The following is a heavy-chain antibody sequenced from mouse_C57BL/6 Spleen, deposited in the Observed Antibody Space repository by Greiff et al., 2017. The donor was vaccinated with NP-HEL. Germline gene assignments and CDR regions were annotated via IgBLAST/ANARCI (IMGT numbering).Heavy chain of an antibody. D-gene: IGHD2-2*01. J-gene: IGHJ2*01. V-gene: IGHV5-4*01. Sequence: EVQGVESGGGLVKPGGSLKLSCAASGFTFSSYAMSWVRQTPEKRLEWVATISDGGSYTYYPDNVKGRFTISKDNAKNNLYLQMSHLTSEDTAMYYCASLVGMVTTKVYYFDYWGQGTTLTVSS. CDR3: ASLVGMVTTKVYYFDY. CDR1: GFTFSSYA. CDR2: ISDGGSYT.